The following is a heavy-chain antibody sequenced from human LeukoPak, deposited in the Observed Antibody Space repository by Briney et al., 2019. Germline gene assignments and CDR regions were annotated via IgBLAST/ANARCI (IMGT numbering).Heavy chain of an antibody. D-gene: IGHD6-19*01. CDR3: AKGYYSSGRDAFDI. V-gene: IGHV3-9*01. Sequence: GGSLRLSCAASGFTFDDYAMHWVRQAPGKGLEWVSGISWNSGSIGYADSVKGRFTISRDNAKNSLYLQMNSLRAEDTALYYCAKGYYSSGRDAFDIWGQGTMVTVSS. J-gene: IGHJ3*02. CDR2: ISWNSGSI. CDR1: GFTFDDYA.